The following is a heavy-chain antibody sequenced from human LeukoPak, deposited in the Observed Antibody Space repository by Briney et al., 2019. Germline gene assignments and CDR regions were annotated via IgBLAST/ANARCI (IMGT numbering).Heavy chain of an antibody. CDR1: GFTFSSYA. D-gene: IGHD2-21*02. J-gene: IGHJ3*02. V-gene: IGHV3-30*04. CDR2: ISYDGSNK. Sequence: GGSLRLSCAASGFTFSSYAMHWVRQAPGKGLEWVAVISYDGSNKYYADSVKGRFTISRDNSKNTLYLQMNSLRAEDTAVYYCARGSHIVVVTAMGVAFDIWGQGTMVTVSS. CDR3: ARGSHIVVVTAMGVAFDI.